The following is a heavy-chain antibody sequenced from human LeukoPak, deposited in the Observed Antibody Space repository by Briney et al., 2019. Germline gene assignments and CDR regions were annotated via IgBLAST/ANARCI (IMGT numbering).Heavy chain of an antibody. Sequence: GGSLRLSCAASGFTFSSYGMHWVRQAPGKGLEWVAVISYDGGNKYYADSVKGRFTISRDNSKNTLYLQMNSLRAEDTAVYYCAKGGDQAAFDIWGQGTMVTVSS. J-gene: IGHJ3*02. CDR2: ISYDGGNK. D-gene: IGHD3-10*01. V-gene: IGHV3-30*18. CDR3: AKGGDQAAFDI. CDR1: GFTFSSYG.